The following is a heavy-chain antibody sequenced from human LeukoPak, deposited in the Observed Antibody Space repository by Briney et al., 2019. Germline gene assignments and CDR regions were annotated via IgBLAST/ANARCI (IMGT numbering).Heavy chain of an antibody. Sequence: GRSLRLSCAVSGFTFSSYAMHWVRQAPGKGLEWVAVISYDGSNKYYADSVKGRFTISRDNSKNTLYLQMNSLRAEDTAVYYCARAASPIYSSSSGVDYWGQGTLVTVSS. D-gene: IGHD6-6*01. CDR2: ISYDGSNK. V-gene: IGHV3-30-3*01. J-gene: IGHJ4*02. CDR1: GFTFSSYA. CDR3: ARAASPIYSSSSGVDY.